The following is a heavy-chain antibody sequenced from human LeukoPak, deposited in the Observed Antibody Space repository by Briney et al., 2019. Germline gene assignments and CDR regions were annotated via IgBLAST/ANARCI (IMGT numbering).Heavy chain of an antibody. CDR2: IDPTDSYT. Sequence: NRGGSLPISCQGSGSTFTNYWISWARQLPGKGLEWMGRIDPTDSYTKYSPSFEGHVTISVDKSISTAFLQWNSLKASDSAMYYCATGASKVTTDFANYWGQGTQVAVSS. V-gene: IGHV5-10-1*01. CDR3: ATGASKVTTDFANY. D-gene: IGHD4-17*01. CDR1: GSTFTNYW. J-gene: IGHJ4*02.